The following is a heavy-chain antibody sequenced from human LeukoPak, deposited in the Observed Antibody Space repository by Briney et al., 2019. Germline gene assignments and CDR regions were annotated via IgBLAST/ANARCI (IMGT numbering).Heavy chain of an antibody. CDR3: ARVGTVTGAFDI. Sequence: PSETLSLTCAVYGGSFSGYYWSWIRQPPGKGLEWIGEINHSGSTYYNPSLKSRVTISVDTSKNQFSLKLSPVTAADTAVYYCARVGTVTGAFDIWGQGTMVTVSS. CDR2: INHSGST. CDR1: GGSFSGYY. J-gene: IGHJ3*02. D-gene: IGHD4-17*01. V-gene: IGHV4-34*01.